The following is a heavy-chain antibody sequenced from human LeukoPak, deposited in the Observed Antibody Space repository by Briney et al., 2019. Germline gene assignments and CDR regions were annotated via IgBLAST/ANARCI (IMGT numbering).Heavy chain of an antibody. CDR2: ISSIGSTI. CDR1: GFTFSDYY. Sequence: GGSLRLSCAASGFTFSDYYMSWIRQAPGKGLEWVSYISSIGSTIYYADSVKGRFTISRDNAKNSLYLQMNSLRAEDTAVYYCARDRVYYDSAPNDYWGQGTLVTVSS. J-gene: IGHJ4*02. D-gene: IGHD3-22*01. CDR3: ARDRVYYDSAPNDY. V-gene: IGHV3-11*01.